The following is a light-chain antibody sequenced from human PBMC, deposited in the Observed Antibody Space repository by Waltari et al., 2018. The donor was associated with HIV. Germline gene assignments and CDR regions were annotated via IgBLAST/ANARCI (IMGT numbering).Light chain of an antibody. V-gene: IGLV1-40*01. CDR3: QSYDSSLSGAV. CDR1: SSNIGAGFD. CDR2: GNN. Sequence: QSVLTQPPSVSGAPGQRVTISCTGSSSNIGAGFDVHWYQQLPGTAPKLLIYGNNKRPSGVPDRFSGSKSGTSASLAITGLQAEDEADFYCQSYDSSLSGAVFGGGTQLTVL. J-gene: IGLJ7*01.